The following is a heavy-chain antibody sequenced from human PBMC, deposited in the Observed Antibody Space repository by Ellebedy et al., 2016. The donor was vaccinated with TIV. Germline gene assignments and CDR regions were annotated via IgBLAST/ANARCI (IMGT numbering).Heavy chain of an antibody. V-gene: IGHV4-39*01. J-gene: IGHJ5*01. Sequence: SETLSLXXSVSGGSIIATNHYWGWIRQPPGKGLEWIANIYHSGATAYNPSLKSRVTISIDTSKSQVSLKVTSVTAADTAVYHCARVGWGISGAVPAWFDYWGQGTLVTVSS. D-gene: IGHD2/OR15-2a*01. CDR3: ARVGWGISGAVPAWFDY. CDR2: IYHSGAT. CDR1: GGSIIATNHY.